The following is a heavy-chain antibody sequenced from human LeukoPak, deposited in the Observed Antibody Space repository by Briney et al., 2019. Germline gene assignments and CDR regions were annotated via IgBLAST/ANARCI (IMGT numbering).Heavy chain of an antibody. J-gene: IGHJ6*03. CDR2: IIPIFGTA. CDR1: GGTFSSYA. CDR3: ARTTYYYGSDYYYMDV. D-gene: IGHD3-10*01. V-gene: IGHV1-69*13. Sequence: GASVKASCKASGGTFSSYAISWVRQAPGQGLEWMGGIIPIFGTANYAQKFQGRVTITADESTSTAYMELSSLRSEDTAVYYCARTTYYYGSDYYYMDVWGKGTTVTISS.